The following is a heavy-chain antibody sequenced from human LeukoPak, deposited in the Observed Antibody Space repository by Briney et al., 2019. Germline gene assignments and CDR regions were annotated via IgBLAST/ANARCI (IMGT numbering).Heavy chain of an antibody. CDR3: ARAFWGNYFDY. J-gene: IGHJ4*02. V-gene: IGHV4-59*01. Sequence: KSSETLSLTCAVYGGSFSGYYWSWMRQPPGKGLEWIGYIHYSGNTDYNPSLKSRATISADMSKNQFSLKLSSVTAADTAVYYCARAFWGNYFDYWGQGTLVTVSS. CDR1: GGSFSGYY. D-gene: IGHD3-16*01. CDR2: IHYSGNT.